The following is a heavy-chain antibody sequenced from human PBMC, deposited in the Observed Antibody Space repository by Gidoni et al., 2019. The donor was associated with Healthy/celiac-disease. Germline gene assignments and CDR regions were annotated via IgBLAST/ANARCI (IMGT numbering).Heavy chain of an antibody. D-gene: IGHD3-10*01. CDR1: GGSISSSNW. CDR2: IYHSGST. Sequence: QVQLQESGPGLVKPSGTLSLTCAVSGGSISSSNWWSWVRQPPGKGLEWIGEIYHSGSTNYNPSLKSRVTISVDKSKNQFSLKLSSVTAADTAVYYCARGCITMVRGDPGDYFDYWGQGTLVTVSS. J-gene: IGHJ4*02. CDR3: ARGCITMVRGDPGDYFDY. V-gene: IGHV4-4*02.